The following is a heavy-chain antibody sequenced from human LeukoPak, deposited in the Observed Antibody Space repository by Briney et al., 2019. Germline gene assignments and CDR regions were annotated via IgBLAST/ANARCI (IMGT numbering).Heavy chain of an antibody. CDR3: ARDSRSTSCYD. Sequence: ASVKVSCKASGYTFTSYGISWVRQASGQGLEWMGWISAYNGNTNYAQKLQGRVTMTTDTSTSAAYMELRSLRSDDTAVYYCARDSRSTSCYDWGQGTLVTVSS. CDR2: ISAYNGNT. D-gene: IGHD2-2*01. V-gene: IGHV1-18*01. CDR1: GYTFTSYG. J-gene: IGHJ4*02.